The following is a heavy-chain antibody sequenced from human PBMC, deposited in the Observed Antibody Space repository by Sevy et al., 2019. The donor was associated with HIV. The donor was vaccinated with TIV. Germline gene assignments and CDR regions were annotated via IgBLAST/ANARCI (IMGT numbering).Heavy chain of an antibody. D-gene: IGHD6-19*01. CDR2: MYYSGST. CDR1: GGSISSSSYY. CDR3: ARGQWLVHDY. Sequence: SETLSLTCTVSGGSISSSSYYWGWIRQPPGKGLEWIGSMYYSGSTYYNPSLKSRVTISVDTSKNQFSLKLSSVTAADTAVYYCARGQWLVHDYWGQRTLVTVSS. V-gene: IGHV4-39*01. J-gene: IGHJ4*02.